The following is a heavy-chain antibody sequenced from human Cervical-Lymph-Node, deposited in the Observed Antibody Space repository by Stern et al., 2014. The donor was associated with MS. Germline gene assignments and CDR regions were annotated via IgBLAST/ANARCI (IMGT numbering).Heavy chain of an antibody. D-gene: IGHD2-21*01. CDR3: ATMGGGGVDY. CDR2: ISGSKGNA. J-gene: IGHJ4*02. Sequence: VQLVESGAEMKRPGASVKVSCKASGYTLVNYGINWVRQAPRQGLEWMGWISGSKGNADYAQKLQGRVTMTTDTSTNTAYMELRSLRSDDTAVYYCATMGGGGVDYWGQGTLVTVSS. CDR1: GYTLVNYG. V-gene: IGHV1-18*04.